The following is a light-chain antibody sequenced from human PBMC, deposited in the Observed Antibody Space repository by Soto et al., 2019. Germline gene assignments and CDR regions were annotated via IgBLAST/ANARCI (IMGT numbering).Light chain of an antibody. Sequence: EIVMTQSPATLSLSPVGRATLSCGASQSISDTLAWYQQKPGQAPRLLIYSASRRATGFPARFSGSGSGTDFTLTISSLQSEDFAVYYCQQYNNWPWTFGQGTRWIS. CDR2: SAS. CDR1: QSISDT. J-gene: IGKJ1*01. V-gene: IGKV3-15*01. CDR3: QQYNNWPWT.